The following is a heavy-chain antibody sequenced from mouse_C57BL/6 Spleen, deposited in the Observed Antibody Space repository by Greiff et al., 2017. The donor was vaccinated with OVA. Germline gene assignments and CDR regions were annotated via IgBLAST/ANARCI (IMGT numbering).Heavy chain of an antibody. J-gene: IGHJ3*01. CDR3: ARGTPCAY. Sequence: EVKLMESGGGLVKPGGSVKLSCEASGFTFSDYGMHWVSQAPGKGLEWVGYISSGSGTINYADKVKGRFTTSTDNAKNTLLLQMTSLRSEDTAMYYCARGTPCAYWGQGTLVTVSA. CDR1: GFTFSDYG. CDR2: ISSGSGTI. V-gene: IGHV5-17*01.